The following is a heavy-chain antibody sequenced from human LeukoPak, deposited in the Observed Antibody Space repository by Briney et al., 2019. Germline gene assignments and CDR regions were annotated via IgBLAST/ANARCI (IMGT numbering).Heavy chain of an antibody. Sequence: KSSETLSLTCTVSGVSISTHYWSWIRQPPGKGLEWIGEIYHSGSTNYNPSLKSRVTISVDKSKNQFSLKLSSVTAADTAVYYCAGGGSTVTKSEDLLSYYYYYYMDVWGKGTTVTVSS. J-gene: IGHJ6*03. CDR2: IYHSGST. V-gene: IGHV4-59*11. D-gene: IGHD4-17*01. CDR3: AGGGSTVTKSEDLLSYYYYYYMDV. CDR1: GVSISTHY.